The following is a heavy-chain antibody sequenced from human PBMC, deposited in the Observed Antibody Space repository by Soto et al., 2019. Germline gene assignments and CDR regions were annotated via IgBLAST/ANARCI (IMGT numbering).Heavy chain of an antibody. CDR1: GFTFSSYA. CDR3: AMLNSGSYSYHGMDV. V-gene: IGHV3-23*01. J-gene: IGHJ6*02. D-gene: IGHD1-26*01. Sequence: EVQLLESGGDLVQPGGSLRLSCAASGFTFSSYAMNWVRQAPGKGLEWVSAISGSGGNTFYADSVKGRFTISRDNSKNPLFLHMHSLRAEDTAIYYCAMLNSGSYSYHGMDVWGQGTTVTVSS. CDR2: ISGSGGNT.